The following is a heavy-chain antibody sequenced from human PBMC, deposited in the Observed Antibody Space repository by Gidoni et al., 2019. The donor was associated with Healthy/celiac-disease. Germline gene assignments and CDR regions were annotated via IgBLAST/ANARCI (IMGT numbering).Heavy chain of an antibody. CDR3: ARHTGIAAAGTEGWFDP. CDR1: GGSISSSSYY. V-gene: IGHV4-39*01. Sequence: QLQLQESGPGLVQPSETLSLTCTVSGGSISSSSYYWGWIRQPPGKGLEWIGSIYYSGSTYYNPSLKSRVTISVDTSKNQFSLKLSSVTAADTAVYYCARHTGIAAAGTEGWFDPWGQGTLVTVSS. J-gene: IGHJ5*02. D-gene: IGHD6-13*01. CDR2: IYYSGST.